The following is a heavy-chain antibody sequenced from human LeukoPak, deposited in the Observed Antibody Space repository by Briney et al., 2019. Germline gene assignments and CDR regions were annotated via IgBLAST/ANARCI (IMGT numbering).Heavy chain of an antibody. J-gene: IGHJ4*02. V-gene: IGHV3-30*02. Sequence: PGGSLRLSCAASGFTFRTYGMHWVRQAPGKGLEWVAFIRYDGSNKYYADSVKGRFTISRDNSKNTLYLQMNSLRADDTAVYYCAKPRNPDWELPFDYWGQGTLVTVSS. D-gene: IGHD1-26*01. CDR2: IRYDGSNK. CDR1: GFTFRTYG. CDR3: AKPRNPDWELPFDY.